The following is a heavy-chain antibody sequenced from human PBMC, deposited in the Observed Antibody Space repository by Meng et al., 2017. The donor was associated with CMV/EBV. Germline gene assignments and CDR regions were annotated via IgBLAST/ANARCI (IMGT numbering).Heavy chain of an antibody. CDR2: IYSGGST. V-gene: IGHV3-53*01. J-gene: IGHJ4*02. CDR1: GFTVSSNY. CDR3: AKEEASGSYYLTTFDY. Sequence: GGSLRLSCAASGFTVSSNYMSWVRQAPGKGLEWVSVIYSGGSTYYADSVKGRFTISRDNSKNTLYLQMNSLRAEDTTVYYCAKEEASGSYYLTTFDYWGQGTLVTVSS. D-gene: IGHD1-26*01.